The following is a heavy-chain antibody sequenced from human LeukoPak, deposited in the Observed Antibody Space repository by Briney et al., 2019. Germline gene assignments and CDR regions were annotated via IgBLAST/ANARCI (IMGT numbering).Heavy chain of an antibody. V-gene: IGHV1-2*02. Sequence: ASVKVSCEASGYTFTGYYMHWVRQTPGQGREWMGWINPNRGGTNYAQKFQGRVTMTSDTSISTDYMEMSRLRSDDTAVYYCARDPKRYCGGDCYYYYYGMDVWGRGPTVIVSS. J-gene: IGHJ6*02. CDR3: ARDPKRYCGGDCYYYYYGMDV. CDR2: INPNRGGT. D-gene: IGHD2-21*02. CDR1: GYTFTGYY.